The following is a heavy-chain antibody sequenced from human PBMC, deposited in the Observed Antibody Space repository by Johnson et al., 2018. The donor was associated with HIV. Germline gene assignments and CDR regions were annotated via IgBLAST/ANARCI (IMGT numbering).Heavy chain of an antibody. CDR2: ISSRGSII. CDR1: GFTFSDYY. D-gene: IGHD3-16*01. V-gene: IGHV3-11*01. J-gene: IGHJ3*01. CDR3: TRGVSSEGGSV. Sequence: QVQLVESGGGLVKPGGSLRLSCAASGFTFSDYYMSWIRQAPGKGLEWVSYISSRGSIIYYADSVKGRFTISRDNAKNSLYLQMNSLKTDDTAIYYCTRGVSSEGGSVWGHGTVVTVSS.